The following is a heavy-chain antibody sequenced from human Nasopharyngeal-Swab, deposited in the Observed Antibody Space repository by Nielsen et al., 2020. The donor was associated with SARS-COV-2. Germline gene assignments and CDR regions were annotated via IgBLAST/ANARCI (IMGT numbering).Heavy chain of an antibody. Sequence: GGPLRLSFAALGFTFSSYALHWVRQAPGKGLEWVAVISYDGSNKYYADSVKGQFTISRDNSKNTLYLQMNSLRAEDTAVYYCARDPMTGIVVVVAAGYFDYWGQGTLVTVSS. J-gene: IGHJ4*02. CDR2: ISYDGSNK. D-gene: IGHD2-15*01. CDR1: GFTFSSYA. CDR3: ARDPMTGIVVVVAAGYFDY. V-gene: IGHV3-30-3*01.